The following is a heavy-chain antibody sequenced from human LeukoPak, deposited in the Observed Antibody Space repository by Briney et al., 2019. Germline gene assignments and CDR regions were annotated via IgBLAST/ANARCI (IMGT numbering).Heavy chain of an antibody. J-gene: IGHJ4*02. CDR3: ARANHELADY. Sequence: SETLSLTCTVSGYSISSGYYWGWIRQPPGKGLEWIGSIYHSGSTYYNPSLKSRVTISVDTSKNQFSLKLSSVTAADTAVYYCARANHELADYWGRGTLVTVSS. D-gene: IGHD2-8*01. CDR1: GYSISSGYY. CDR2: IYHSGST. V-gene: IGHV4-38-2*02.